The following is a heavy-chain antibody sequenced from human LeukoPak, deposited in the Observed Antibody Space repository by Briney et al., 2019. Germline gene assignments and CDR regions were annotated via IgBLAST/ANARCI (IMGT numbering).Heavy chain of an antibody. Sequence: GESLKISCKGSGYSFTSYWIGWVRQMPGKGLDWMGIIYPGDSDTRYSPSFQGQVTISADKSISTAYLQWSSLKASDTAMYYCARYSGYDWRGYYYYGMDVWGQGTTVTLSS. CDR3: ARYSGYDWRGYYYYGMDV. J-gene: IGHJ6*02. CDR1: GYSFTSYW. D-gene: IGHD5-12*01. V-gene: IGHV5-51*01. CDR2: IYPGDSDT.